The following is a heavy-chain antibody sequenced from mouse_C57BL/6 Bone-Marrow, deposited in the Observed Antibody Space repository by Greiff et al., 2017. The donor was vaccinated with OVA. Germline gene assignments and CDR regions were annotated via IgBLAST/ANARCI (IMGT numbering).Heavy chain of an antibody. V-gene: IGHV1-50*01. D-gene: IGHD1-1*01. CDR3: ARALITTVEGYFDV. Sequence: QVQLQQPGAELVKPGASVKLSCKASGYTFTSYWMPWVKQRPGQGLEWIGEIDPSDGYTNYNQKFKGKATLTVETSSSTAYMQLSSLTSEDSAVYYCARALITTVEGYFDVWGTGTTVTVSA. J-gene: IGHJ1*03. CDR2: IDPSDGYT. CDR1: GYTFTSYW.